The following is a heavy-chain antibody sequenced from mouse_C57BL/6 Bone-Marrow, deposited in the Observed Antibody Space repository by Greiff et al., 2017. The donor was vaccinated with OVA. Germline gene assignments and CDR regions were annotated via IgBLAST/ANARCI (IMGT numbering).Heavy chain of an antibody. D-gene: IGHD2-4*01. CDR2: IHPNSGST. CDR3: ARPIYYDYDGYWYFDV. V-gene: IGHV1-64*01. CDR1: GYTFTSYW. Sequence: QVQLQQPGAELVKPGASVKLSCKASGYTFTSYWMHWVKQGPGQGLEWIGMIHPNSGSTNYNEKFKSKATLTVDKSSSTAYMQLSSLTSEDSAVYYCARPIYYDYDGYWYFDVWGTGTTVTVSS. J-gene: IGHJ1*03.